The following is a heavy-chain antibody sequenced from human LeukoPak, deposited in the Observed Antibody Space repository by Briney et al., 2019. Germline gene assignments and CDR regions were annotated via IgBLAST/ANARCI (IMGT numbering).Heavy chain of an antibody. V-gene: IGHV4-34*01. D-gene: IGHD3-10*01. CDR1: GGSFSGYY. J-gene: IGHJ3*02. Sequence: SETLSLTCAVYGGSFSGYYWSWTRQPPGKGLEWIGEINHSGSTNYNPSLKSRVTISVDTSKNQFSLKLSSVTAADTAVYYCARPRRITMVRGVINDAFDIWGQGTMVTVSS. CDR2: INHSGST. CDR3: ARPRRITMVRGVINDAFDI.